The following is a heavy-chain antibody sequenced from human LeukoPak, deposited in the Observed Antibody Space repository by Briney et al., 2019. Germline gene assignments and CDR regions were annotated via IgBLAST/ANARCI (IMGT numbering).Heavy chain of an antibody. Sequence: SETLSLTCTVSGVSMSSYYWSWIRQPPGKGLEWIGYIYYSGSNKYNPSLKSRVAISIDTSKNQFSLKLNSVPTADTAVYYWGKSLPYPWGCDCGGSFDFWGQGTLVPV. CDR1: GVSMSSYY. V-gene: IGHV4-59*01. CDR2: IYYSGSN. CDR3: GKSLPYPWGCDCGGSFDF. D-gene: IGHD2-21*01. J-gene: IGHJ4*01.